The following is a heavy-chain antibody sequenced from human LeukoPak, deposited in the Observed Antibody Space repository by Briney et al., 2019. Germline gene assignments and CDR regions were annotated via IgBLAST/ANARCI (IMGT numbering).Heavy chain of an antibody. CDR2: ISSSSSYT. Sequence: PGGSLRLSCAASGFTFSGYYMSWIRPAPGKGLEWASYISSSSSYTNYADSVKGRFTISRDNAKNSLYLQMNSLRVEDTAVYYCASGAIAAAGGKDYWGQGTLVTVSS. J-gene: IGHJ4*02. D-gene: IGHD6-13*01. V-gene: IGHV3-11*03. CDR3: ASGAIAAAGGKDY. CDR1: GFTFSGYY.